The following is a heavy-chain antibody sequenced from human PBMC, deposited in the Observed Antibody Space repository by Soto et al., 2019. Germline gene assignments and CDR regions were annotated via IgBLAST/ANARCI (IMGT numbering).Heavy chain of an antibody. V-gene: IGHV3-53*01. D-gene: IGHD3-10*01. CDR1: GFTVSTNY. CDR2: IYAGGIT. J-gene: IGHJ4*02. Sequence: GGSLRLSCAASGFTVSTNYMSWVRQAPGKGLEWVSIIYAGGITYYADSVKGRFTISRDNAKNSLYLQMNSLRDEDTAVYYCARDSYYGSGSYLYWGQGTQVTVSS. CDR3: ARDSYYGSGSYLY.